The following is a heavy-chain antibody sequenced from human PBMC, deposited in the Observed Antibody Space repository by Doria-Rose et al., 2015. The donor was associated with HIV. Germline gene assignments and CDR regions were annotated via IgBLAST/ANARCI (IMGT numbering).Heavy chain of an antibody. J-gene: IGHJ4*02. D-gene: IGHD3-10*01. V-gene: IGHV4-30-4*01. Sequence: QVQLQESGPGLVRPSQTLSLTCTVLGDSISSGDSFWSWIRQPPGKGPEWIGYISSSGTTYYYPSLRGRLTISLDASKNQFSLNLNSVTAADTAVYYCARARNYGFPLFFDFWGQGTLVTVSS. CDR3: ARARNYGFPLFFDF. CDR2: ISSSGTT. CDR1: GDSISSGDSF.